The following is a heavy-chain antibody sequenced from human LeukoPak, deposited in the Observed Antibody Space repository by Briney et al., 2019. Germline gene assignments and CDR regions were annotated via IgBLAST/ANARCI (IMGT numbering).Heavy chain of an antibody. Sequence: HPGRSLRLSCAASGFTFDDYAMHWVRQAPGKGLEWVSGISWNSGSIGYADSVKGRFTISRDNAKNSLYLQMNSLRAEDTALYYCAKADYGMDVWGQGTTVTVSS. V-gene: IGHV3-9*01. CDR1: GFTFDDYA. CDR3: AKADYGMDV. J-gene: IGHJ6*02. CDR2: ISWNSGSI.